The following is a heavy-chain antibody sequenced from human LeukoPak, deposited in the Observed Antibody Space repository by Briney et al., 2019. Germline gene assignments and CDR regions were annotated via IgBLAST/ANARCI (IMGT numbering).Heavy chain of an antibody. Sequence: GGSLRLSCAASGFTFSSYAMSWVRQAPGKGLEWVSAISGSGGSTYYADSVKGRFTISRDNSKNTLYLQMNSLRAEDTAVYYCVKGGFSMIVVDYWGQGTLVTVSS. J-gene: IGHJ4*02. CDR1: GFTFSSYA. V-gene: IGHV3-23*01. CDR2: ISGSGGST. D-gene: IGHD3-22*01. CDR3: VKGGFSMIVVDY.